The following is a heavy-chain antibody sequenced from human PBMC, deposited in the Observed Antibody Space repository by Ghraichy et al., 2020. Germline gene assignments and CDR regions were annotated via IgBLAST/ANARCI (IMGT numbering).Heavy chain of an antibody. CDR2: IYYSGST. CDR1: GGSISSYY. V-gene: IGHV4-59*01. J-gene: IGHJ4*02. CDR3: ARGSYAATFDY. D-gene: IGHD2-2*01. Sequence: ESLNISCTVSGGSISSYYWSWIRQPPGKGLEWIGYIYYSGSTNYNPSLKSRVTISVDTSKNQFSLKLSSVTAADTAVYYCARGSYAATFDYWGQGTLVTVSS.